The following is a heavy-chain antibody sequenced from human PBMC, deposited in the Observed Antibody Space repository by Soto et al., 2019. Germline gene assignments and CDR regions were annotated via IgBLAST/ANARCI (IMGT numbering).Heavy chain of an antibody. CDR3: ASRQLLVQWYYYGMDV. V-gene: IGHV1-69*06. CDR2: IIPIFGTA. J-gene: IGHJ6*02. D-gene: IGHD6-13*01. Sequence: QVKLVQSGAEVKKPGSSVKVSCKASGGTFSSYAISWVRQAPGQGLEWMGGIIPIFGTANYAQKFQGRVTITADKSTSTAYMELSSLRSEDTAVYYCASRQLLVQWYYYGMDVWGQGTRVTDSS. CDR1: GGTFSSYA.